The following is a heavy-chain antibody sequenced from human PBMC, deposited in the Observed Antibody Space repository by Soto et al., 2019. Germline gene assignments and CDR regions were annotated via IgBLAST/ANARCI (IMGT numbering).Heavy chain of an antibody. J-gene: IGHJ4*02. V-gene: IGHV1-69*13. CDR2: IIPIFGTA. Sequence: ASVKVSCKASGGTFSIYAISWVRQAPGQGLEWMGGIIPIFGTANYAQKFQGRVTITADESTSTAYMELSSLRSEDTAVYYCASRPIYGDLVVYWDQGPLVTVSS. CDR1: GGTFSIYA. D-gene: IGHD4-17*01. CDR3: ASRPIYGDLVVY.